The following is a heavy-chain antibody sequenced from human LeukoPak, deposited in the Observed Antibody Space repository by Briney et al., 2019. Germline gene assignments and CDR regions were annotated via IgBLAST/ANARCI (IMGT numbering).Heavy chain of an antibody. D-gene: IGHD4-17*01. CDR3: ARKDYGDYRCYEY. Sequence: PSETLSLTCAVSGGSISSSYWWSWVRQSPGEGLEWIGEIYHSGSTNYNPSLKSRVTISVDKSKNQFSLKLSSVTAADTALYYCARKDYGDYRCYEYWGQGTLVTVSS. CDR2: IYHSGST. J-gene: IGHJ4*02. CDR1: GGSISSSYW. V-gene: IGHV4-4*02.